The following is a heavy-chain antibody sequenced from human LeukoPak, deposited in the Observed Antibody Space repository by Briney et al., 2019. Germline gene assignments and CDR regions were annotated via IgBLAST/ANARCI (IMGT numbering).Heavy chain of an antibody. J-gene: IGHJ5*02. CDR1: GYPFTTWE. CDR3: ARGPRNDP. CDR2: VHPNGGNT. Sequence: ASVKVSCKTSGYPFTTWEINWVRQAAGQGLEWMGWVHPNGGNTAYAQKFQGRATMTRDTSISTAYMELSGLRFDDTAVYFCARGPRNDPWGQGTLVTVSS. V-gene: IGHV1-8*01. D-gene: IGHD1-14*01.